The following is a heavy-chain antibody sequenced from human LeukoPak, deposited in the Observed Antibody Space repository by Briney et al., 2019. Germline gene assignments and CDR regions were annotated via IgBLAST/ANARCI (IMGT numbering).Heavy chain of an antibody. D-gene: IGHD1-26*01. CDR3: ARNRREWEPPWWFDP. V-gene: IGHV4-59*08. Sequence: PSETLSLTCTVSGVSMSGYYWSWIRQSPGKGLEWIGYIYYSGSTNYNPSLKSRVTISVDTPKNQFSLKLSPVTAADPAVYYCARNRREWEPPWWFDPWGQGTLVTVSS. J-gene: IGHJ5*02. CDR1: GVSMSGYY. CDR2: IYYSGST.